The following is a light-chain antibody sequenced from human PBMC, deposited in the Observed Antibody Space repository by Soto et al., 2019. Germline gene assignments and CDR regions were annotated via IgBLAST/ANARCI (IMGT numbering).Light chain of an antibody. CDR1: QGFSSY. CDR3: QQHSRYPLT. V-gene: IGKV1-9*01. J-gene: IGKJ4*01. Sequence: IQLTQSPSSLSSSAGDRVTLTCRASQGFSSYLAWYQQKPGKAPKLLIYVTSTKQSGVPSRFSGGGSGADFTLTINRLQPEDSAVYYCQQHSRYPLTFGGGTKVEIK. CDR2: VTS.